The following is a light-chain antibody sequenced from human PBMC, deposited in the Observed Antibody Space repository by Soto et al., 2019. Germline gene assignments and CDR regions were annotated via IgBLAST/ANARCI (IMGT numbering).Light chain of an antibody. CDR1: SSDVGGYNY. J-gene: IGLJ1*01. Sequence: QSVLTQPASVSGSPGQSITISCTGTSSDVGGYNYVSWYQQHPGKAPKLMIYEVSNRPSGVSNRFSGSKSGNTASLTISGLQAEDGAYYYCSSYTSSSTLEVFGTGTKLTVL. CDR2: EVS. V-gene: IGLV2-14*01. CDR3: SSYTSSSTLEV.